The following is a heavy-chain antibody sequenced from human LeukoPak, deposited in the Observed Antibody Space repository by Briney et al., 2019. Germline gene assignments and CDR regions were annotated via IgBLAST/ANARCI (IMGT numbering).Heavy chain of an antibody. Sequence: SETLSLTCAVYGGSFSGYYWSWIRQPPGKGLEWIGEINHSGSTNYNPSLKSRVTISVDTSKNQFSLKLSSVTAADTAVYYCASGRQSISGLVYGMAGGGEGTTVT. CDR1: GGSFSGYY. D-gene: IGHD3-3*01. CDR3: ASGRQSISGLVYGMAG. V-gene: IGHV4-34*01. CDR2: INHSGST. J-gene: IGHJ6*01.